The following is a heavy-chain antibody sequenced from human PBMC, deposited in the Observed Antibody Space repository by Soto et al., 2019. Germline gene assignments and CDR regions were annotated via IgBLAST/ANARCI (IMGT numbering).Heavy chain of an antibody. J-gene: IGHJ3*02. D-gene: IGHD6-19*01. V-gene: IGHV3-30-3*01. Sequence: QVQLVESGGGVVQPGRSLSLSCAASGFTVSSYAMHWVRLAPGKGLEWVAVISYDGSNKYYADSVKGRFTISRDNSKNTLYLQMNSLRAEDTSVYYCATRFREGSGWVWGDHDAFDIWGQGTIVTVS. CDR2: ISYDGSNK. CDR1: GFTVSSYA. CDR3: ATRFREGSGWVWGDHDAFDI.